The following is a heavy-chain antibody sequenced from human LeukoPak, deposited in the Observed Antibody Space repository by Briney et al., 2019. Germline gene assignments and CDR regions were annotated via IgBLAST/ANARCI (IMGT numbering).Heavy chain of an antibody. J-gene: IGHJ4*02. CDR2: ISAYNGNT. Sequence: GASVKVSCKASGYTFTSYGISWVRQAPGQGLEWMGWISAYNGNTNYAQKLQGRVTMTTDTSTSTAYMELRSLRSDDTAVYYCARDSLRIAVAGTSPEYWGQGTLVTVSS. V-gene: IGHV1-18*01. CDR1: GYTFTSYG. D-gene: IGHD6-19*01. CDR3: ARDSLRIAVAGTSPEY.